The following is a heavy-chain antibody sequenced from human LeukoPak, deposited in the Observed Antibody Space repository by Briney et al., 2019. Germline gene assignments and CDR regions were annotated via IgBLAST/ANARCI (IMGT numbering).Heavy chain of an antibody. Sequence: PGGSLRLSCEGSGFTFSRHGMHWVRQAPGKGLEWVAVISNEGNYKYYGDSVRGRFTISRDSVENTLHLQMNSLRAEDTAVYYCVKDFGGNSDYWGQGTLVTVSS. J-gene: IGHJ4*02. CDR1: GFTFSRHG. D-gene: IGHD4-23*01. V-gene: IGHV3-30*18. CDR2: ISNEGNYK. CDR3: VKDFGGNSDY.